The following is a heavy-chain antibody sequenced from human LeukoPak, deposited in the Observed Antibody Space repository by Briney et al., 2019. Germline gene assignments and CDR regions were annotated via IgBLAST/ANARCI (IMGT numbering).Heavy chain of an antibody. V-gene: IGHV3-9*01. Sequence: GGSLRLSCAASGFTFDDYAMHWVRQAPGKGLEWVSGISWNSGSIGYADSVKGRFTISRDNAKNSLYLQMNSLRAEDTAVYYCARGGYVDTAMAFDYWGQGTLVTVSA. CDR3: ARGGYVDTAMAFDY. CDR1: GFTFDDYA. J-gene: IGHJ4*02. D-gene: IGHD5-18*01. CDR2: ISWNSGSI.